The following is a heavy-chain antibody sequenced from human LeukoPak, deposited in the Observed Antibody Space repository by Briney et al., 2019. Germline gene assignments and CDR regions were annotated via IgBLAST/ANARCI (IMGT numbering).Heavy chain of an antibody. CDR2: LKYDGSEG. D-gene: IGHD2-15*01. J-gene: IGHJ6*04. Sequence: PGGSLRLSCAGSGFLLSNYWMSWVRQAPGKGLEWVANLKYDGSEGHYVDSVKGRFTIYRDNAKNFLYLQMNSLRDEDTAVYYCARDRHQFGRLWYMDVWGRGTTVAVSS. CDR1: GFLLSNYW. CDR3: ARDRHQFGRLWYMDV. V-gene: IGHV3-7*01.